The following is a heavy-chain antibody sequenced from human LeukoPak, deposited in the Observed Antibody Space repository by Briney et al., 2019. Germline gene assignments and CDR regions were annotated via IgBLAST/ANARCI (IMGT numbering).Heavy chain of an antibody. CDR3: AKDRRYSSSSYYYYGMDV. CDR2: ISGSGGST. CDR1: GFTFSSYA. D-gene: IGHD6-6*01. J-gene: IGHJ6*02. V-gene: IGHV3-23*01. Sequence: GGSLRLSCAASGFTFSSYAMSWVRQAPGKGLEWVSAISGSGGSTYYADSVKGRFTISRDNSKNTLYLQMNSLRAEDTAVYYCAKDRRYSSSSYYYYGMDVWGQGTTVTVSS.